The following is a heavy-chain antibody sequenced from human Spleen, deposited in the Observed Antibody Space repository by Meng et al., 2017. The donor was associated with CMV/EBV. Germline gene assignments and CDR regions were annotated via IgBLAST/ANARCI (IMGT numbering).Heavy chain of an antibody. J-gene: IGHJ4*02. CDR1: GFTFSSYA. CDR2: ISYDGSNK. D-gene: IGHD3-22*01. V-gene: IGHV3-30-3*01. CDR3: AKDHHFHDSSGFDY. Sequence: GESLKISCAASGFTFSSYAMHWVRQAPGKGLEWVAVISYDGSNKYYADSVKGRFTISRDNSKNTLYLQMNSLRAEDTAVYYCAKDHHFHDSSGFDYWGQGALVTVSS.